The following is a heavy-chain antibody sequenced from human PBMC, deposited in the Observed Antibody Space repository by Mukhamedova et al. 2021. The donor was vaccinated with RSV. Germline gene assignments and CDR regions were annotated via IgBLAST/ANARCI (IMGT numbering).Heavy chain of an antibody. J-gene: IGHJ6*03. V-gene: IGHV1-3*01. CDR3: ARASSYYFYYMDV. Sequence: QEFQGRVTITRDTSASTAYMELSSLRSEDTAVYYCARASSYYFYYMDVWGKGTTVPV.